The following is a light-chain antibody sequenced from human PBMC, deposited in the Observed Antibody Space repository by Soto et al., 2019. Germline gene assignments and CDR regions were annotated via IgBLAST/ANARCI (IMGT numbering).Light chain of an antibody. Sequence: QSALTQPRSVSGSPGQSVTISCTGTSSDVGGYNYVSWYQQHPGKAPKLMIYDVSKRPSGVPDRFSGSKSGNTASLTISGLQAEDEADYYCQSYDRSLSDSFFGTGTKVTVL. J-gene: IGLJ1*01. CDR3: QSYDRSLSDSF. CDR2: DVS. V-gene: IGLV2-11*01. CDR1: SSDVGGYNY.